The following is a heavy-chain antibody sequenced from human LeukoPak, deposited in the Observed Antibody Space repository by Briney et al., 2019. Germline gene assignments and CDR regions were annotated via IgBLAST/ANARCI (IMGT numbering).Heavy chain of an antibody. D-gene: IGHD3-3*01. CDR2: ISGSGGSI. CDR1: GFTFSSYA. V-gene: IGHV3-23*01. J-gene: IGHJ4*02. Sequence: PGGSLRLSCAASGFTFSSYAMSWVRQAPGKGLEWVSAISGSGGSIYYADSVKGRFTISRDNSKNTLYLQMNSLRAEDTAVYYCAKDPSRRITIFGVVKWWGQGTLVTVSS. CDR3: AKDPSRRITIFGVVKW.